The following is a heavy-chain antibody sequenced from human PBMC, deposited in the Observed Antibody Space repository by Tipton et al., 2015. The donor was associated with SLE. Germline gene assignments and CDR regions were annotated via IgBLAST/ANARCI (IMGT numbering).Heavy chain of an antibody. J-gene: IGHJ4*02. CDR3: ARLRGSCFDY. D-gene: IGHD1-26*01. V-gene: IGHV4-59*01. CDR1: GGSIRSYY. Sequence: LRLSCTVSGGSIRSYYWSWIRQPPGKGLEWIGYMYYSGSTDYNPSLKSRVTISVDMSKNQFSLKLSSVTAADTAVYYCARLRGSCFDYWGQGTLVTVSS. CDR2: MYYSGST.